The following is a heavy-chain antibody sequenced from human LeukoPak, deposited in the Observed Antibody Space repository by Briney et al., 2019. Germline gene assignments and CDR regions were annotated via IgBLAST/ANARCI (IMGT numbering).Heavy chain of an antibody. Sequence: GGSLRLSCAASGFTFSSYRMTWVRQAPGKGLEWVSSISSSSSYIYYADSVKGRFTISRDNAKNSLYLQMNSLRAEDTAVYYCARDPSNGGNDYWGQGTLVTVSS. D-gene: IGHD4-23*01. CDR2: ISSSSSYI. J-gene: IGHJ4*02. CDR1: GFTFSSYR. CDR3: ARDPSNGGNDY. V-gene: IGHV3-21*01.